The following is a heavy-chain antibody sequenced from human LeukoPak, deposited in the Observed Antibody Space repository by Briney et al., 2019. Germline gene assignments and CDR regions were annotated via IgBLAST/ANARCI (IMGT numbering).Heavy chain of an antibody. V-gene: IGHV4-39*07. J-gene: IGHJ4*02. D-gene: IGHD3-3*01. CDR1: GVSITSRRNY. Sequence: SETLSLTCTVSGVSITSRRNYWAWVRQPPGKGLEWIGSVHYTGNTFYNPSLKTRLTMSVDMSKNQFSLKLSSVTAADTAVYYCARSPDTIFGVVSLDYWGQGTLVTVSS. CDR3: ARSPDTIFGVVSLDY. CDR2: VHYTGNT.